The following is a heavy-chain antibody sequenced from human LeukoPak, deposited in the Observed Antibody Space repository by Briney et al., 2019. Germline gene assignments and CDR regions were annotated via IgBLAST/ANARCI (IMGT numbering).Heavy chain of an antibody. CDR3: ARRTYFYDSSGYYFDY. CDR1: GGSISSYY. J-gene: IGHJ4*02. Sequence: PSETLSLTCTVSGGSISSYYWSWIRQPPGKGLECIGYIYYSGSTNYNPSLKSRVTISVDTSKNQFSLKLSSVTAADTAVYYCARRTYFYDSSGYYFDYWGQGTLVTVSS. V-gene: IGHV4-59*01. CDR2: IYYSGST. D-gene: IGHD3-22*01.